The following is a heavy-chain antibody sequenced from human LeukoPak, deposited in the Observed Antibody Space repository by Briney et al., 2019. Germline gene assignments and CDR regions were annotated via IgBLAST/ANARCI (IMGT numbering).Heavy chain of an antibody. V-gene: IGHV3-11*04. CDR2: ISSSGNSI. J-gene: IGHJ6*03. Sequence: GGSLRLSCAASGFTFGDYYMSWIRQAPGKGLEWVSYISSSGNSISYADSVKGRFTISRDNAKNSLLLQMNSLRAEDTAVYYCAKDRCSNGVGCYYYYMDVWGKGTTVTISS. D-gene: IGHD2-8*01. CDR3: AKDRCSNGVGCYYYYMDV. CDR1: GFTFGDYY.